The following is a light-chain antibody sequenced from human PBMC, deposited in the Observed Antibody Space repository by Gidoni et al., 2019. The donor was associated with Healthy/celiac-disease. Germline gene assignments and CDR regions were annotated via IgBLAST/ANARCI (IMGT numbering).Light chain of an antibody. CDR1: QSVSSSY. CDR3: QQYGSSPLT. J-gene: IGKJ4*01. Sequence: EIVLTQSPGTLSLSPGERATLSCRASQSVSSSYLAWYQQKPGQAPRLLIYGASSRATGIPDRFSGIWSGTDFTLTISRLEPEDFAVYYCQQYGSSPLTFXGXTKVEIK. CDR2: GAS. V-gene: IGKV3-20*01.